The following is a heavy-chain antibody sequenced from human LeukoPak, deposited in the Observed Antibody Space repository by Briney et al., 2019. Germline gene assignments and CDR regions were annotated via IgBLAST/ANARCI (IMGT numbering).Heavy chain of an antibody. Sequence: SETLSLTCAVYGGSFSGYYWSWIRQPPGKGLEWIGEINHSGSTNYNPSLKSRVTISVDTSKNQFSLKLSSVTAANTAVYYCARHGSGSLSWGQGTLVTVSS. D-gene: IGHD3-10*01. V-gene: IGHV4-34*01. CDR1: GGSFSGYY. CDR3: ARHGSGSLS. J-gene: IGHJ4*02. CDR2: INHSGST.